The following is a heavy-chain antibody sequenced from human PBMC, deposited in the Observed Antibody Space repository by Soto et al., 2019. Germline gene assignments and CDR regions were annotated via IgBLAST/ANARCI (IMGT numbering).Heavy chain of an antibody. CDR1: GFTFSGSA. J-gene: IGHJ3*02. CDR3: TGKYYDSSGYANDAFDI. D-gene: IGHD3-22*01. Sequence: EVQLVESGGGLVQPGGSLKVSCAVSGFTFSGSAMHWVRQASGKGLEWVRRIRSKAKSYATAYAASVKGRFTISRDDSKNTAHMQMNSLKTEDMAVYYCTGKYYDSSGYANDAFDIWGQGTMVTVSS. V-gene: IGHV3-73*02. CDR2: IRSKAKSYAT.